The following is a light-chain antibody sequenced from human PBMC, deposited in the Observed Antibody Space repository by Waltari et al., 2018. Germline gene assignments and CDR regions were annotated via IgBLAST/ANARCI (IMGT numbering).Light chain of an antibody. CDR3: ASWDDSLNGHVV. J-gene: IGLJ2*01. CDR1: SSTTGSNT. Sequence: QSVLTQSPSASGTPGQRVTTSCSGSSSTTGSNTVNWYQQLPGTAPKLLIYSNPPRPPGVPDRFSGSKSGTSASLAISGLQSEDEADYHCASWDDSLNGHVVFGGGTKLTVL. CDR2: SNP. V-gene: IGLV1-44*01.